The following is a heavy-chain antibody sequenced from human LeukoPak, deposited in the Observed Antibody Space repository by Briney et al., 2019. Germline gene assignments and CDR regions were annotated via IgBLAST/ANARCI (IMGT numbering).Heavy chain of an antibody. CDR1: GGSVSSAVYY. J-gene: IGHJ4*02. V-gene: IGHV4-61*08. Sequence: SETLSLTCSVSGGSVSSAVYYWSWIRQPPGKGPEWIGYVYYSRSTKYNPSLKSRVTISVDTSKNQFSLKLSSVTAADTAVYYCARGRTFDNWGQGTLVTVSS. CDR2: VYYSRST. CDR3: ARGRTFDN.